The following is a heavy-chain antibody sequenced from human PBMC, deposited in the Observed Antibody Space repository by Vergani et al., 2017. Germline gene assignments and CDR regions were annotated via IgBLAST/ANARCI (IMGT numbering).Heavy chain of an antibody. CDR2: IYYSGST. Sequence: QLQLQESGPGLVKPSETLSLTCTVSGGSISSSSYYWGWIRQPPGKGLEWIGSIYYSGSTYYNPSLKSRVTISVDTSKNQFSLKLSSVTAADTAVYYCARRRGAVDENIENWFDPWGQGTLVTVS. CDR3: ARRRGAVDENIENWFDP. D-gene: IGHD2/OR15-2a*01. CDR1: GGSISSSSYY. V-gene: IGHV4-39*01. J-gene: IGHJ5*02.